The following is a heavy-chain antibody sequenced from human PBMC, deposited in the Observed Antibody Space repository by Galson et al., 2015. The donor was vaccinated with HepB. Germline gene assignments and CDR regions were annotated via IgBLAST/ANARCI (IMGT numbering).Heavy chain of an antibody. CDR3: TRYRPARDYYYYMDV. Sequence: SLRLSCAASGFTFGNYPMSWFRQAPGKGLEWVGFIRSKAYGGTTEYAASVKGRFTISRDDSKSIAYLQMNSLKTEDTAVYYCTRYRPARDYYYYMDVWGKGTTVTVSS. D-gene: IGHD6-6*01. J-gene: IGHJ6*03. V-gene: IGHV3-49*03. CDR1: GFTFGNYP. CDR2: IRSKAYGGTT.